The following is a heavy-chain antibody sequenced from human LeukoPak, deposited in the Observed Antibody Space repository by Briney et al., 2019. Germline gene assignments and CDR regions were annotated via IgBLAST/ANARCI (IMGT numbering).Heavy chain of an antibody. CDR2: IYYNGNT. J-gene: IGHJ6*02. D-gene: IGHD1-26*01. CDR3: ARGRSNYYGMDV. Sequence: SETLSLTCSVSDGSINSYYWNWIRRPPGKGLEWIGYIYYNGNTNYSPSLKSRVTMSVDTSKDLFSLKVSSVTAADTAVYYCARGRSNYYGMDVWGQGTTVTVSS. V-gene: IGHV4-59*01. CDR1: DGSINSYY.